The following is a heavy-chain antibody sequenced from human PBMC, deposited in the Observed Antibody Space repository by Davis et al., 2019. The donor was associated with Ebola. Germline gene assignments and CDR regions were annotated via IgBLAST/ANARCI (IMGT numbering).Heavy chain of an antibody. CDR2: IKQDGSEK. D-gene: IGHD6-13*01. V-gene: IGHV3-7*01. Sequence: GGSLRLSCAASGFTFSSYAMSWVRQAPGKGLEWVANIKQDGSEKYYVDSVKGRFTISRDNAKNSLYLQMDSLRAEDTAVYYCASPARMAAGTPWGQGTLVTVSS. J-gene: IGHJ4*02. CDR3: ASPARMAAGTP. CDR1: GFTFSSYA.